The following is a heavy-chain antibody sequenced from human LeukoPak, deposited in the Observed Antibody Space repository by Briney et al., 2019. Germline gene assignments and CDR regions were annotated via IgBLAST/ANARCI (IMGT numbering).Heavy chain of an antibody. CDR3: ARDGGPSSWYEEGFDY. CDR2: IYYSGST. J-gene: IGHJ4*02. D-gene: IGHD6-13*01. V-gene: IGHV4-61*01. CDR1: GGSVSSGSYY. Sequence: KTSETLSLTCTVSGGSVSSGSYYWSWIRQPPGKGLEWIGYIYYSGSTNYNPSLKSRVTISVDTSKNQFSLKLSSVTAADTAVYYCARDGGPSSWYEEGFDYWGQGTLVTVSS.